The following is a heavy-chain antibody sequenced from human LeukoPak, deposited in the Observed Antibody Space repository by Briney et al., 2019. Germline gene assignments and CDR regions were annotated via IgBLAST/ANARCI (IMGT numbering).Heavy chain of an antibody. V-gene: IGHV3-48*04. CDR1: GFAFSTYS. Sequence: GGSLRPSCAASGFAFSTYSMNWVRQAPGKGLEWVSYISSSSSIIDYAESVKGRFTISRDNAKDSLYLQMNSLGADDTAVYYCARYLPGGAYDYALWGQGTLVTVSS. CDR2: ISSSSSII. CDR3: ARYLPGGAYDYAL. J-gene: IGHJ4*02. D-gene: IGHD4-17*01.